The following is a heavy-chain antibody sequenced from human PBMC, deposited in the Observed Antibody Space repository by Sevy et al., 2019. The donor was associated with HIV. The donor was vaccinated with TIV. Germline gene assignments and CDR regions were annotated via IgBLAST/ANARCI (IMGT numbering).Heavy chain of an antibody. V-gene: IGHV4-61*01. J-gene: IGHJ3*02. Sequence: SETLSLTCTVSGGSVSSGSYYWSWIRQPPGKGLEWIGYIYYSGSTNYNPSLKSRVTISVDTSKNQFSLKLSSATAADTAVYYCAKVGATRGGDAFDIWGQGTMVTVSS. D-gene: IGHD1-26*01. CDR3: AKVGATRGGDAFDI. CDR1: GGSVSSGSYY. CDR2: IYYSGST.